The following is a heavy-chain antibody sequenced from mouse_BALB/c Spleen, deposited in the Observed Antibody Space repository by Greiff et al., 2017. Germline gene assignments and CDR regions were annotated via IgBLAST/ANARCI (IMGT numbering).Heavy chain of an antibody. CDR3: ARDRGSSLYAMDY. CDR1: GFSLTGYG. J-gene: IGHJ4*01. CDR2: IWGDGST. V-gene: IGHV2-6-7*01. Sequence: VMLVESGPGLVAPSQSLSITCTVSGFSLTGYGVNWVRQPPGKGLEWLGMIWGDGSTDYNSALKSRLSISKDNSKSQVFLKMNSLQTDDTARYYCARDRGSSLYAMDYWGQGTSVTVSS. D-gene: IGHD1-1*01.